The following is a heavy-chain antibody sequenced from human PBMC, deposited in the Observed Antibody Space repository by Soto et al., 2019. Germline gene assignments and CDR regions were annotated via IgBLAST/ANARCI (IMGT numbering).Heavy chain of an antibody. D-gene: IGHD6-19*01. CDR1: GGSISSYY. CDR2: IYYSGST. Sequence: TSETLSLTCTVSGGSISSYYWSWIRQPPGKGLEWIGYIYYSGSTNYNPSLKSRVTISVDTSKNQFSLKLSSVTAADTAVYYCARGELVARYSSGWADVWGQGTTVTVSS. CDR3: ARGELVARYSSGWADV. J-gene: IGHJ6*02. V-gene: IGHV4-59*01.